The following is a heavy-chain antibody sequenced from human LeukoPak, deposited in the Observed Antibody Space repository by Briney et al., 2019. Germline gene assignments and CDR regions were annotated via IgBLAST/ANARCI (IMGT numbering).Heavy chain of an antibody. CDR3: AIFYAITVVRGVFPDY. Sequence: SETLSLTCTVSGGSISSSSYYWGWIRQPPGKGLEWIGSMYYSGRTSYNPSLKSRVTIPVDTSKNQFSLNLNSVTAADTAVYYCAIFYAITVVRGVFPDYWGQGTLVTVSS. CDR1: GGSISSSSYY. V-gene: IGHV4-39*07. J-gene: IGHJ4*02. CDR2: MYYSGRT. D-gene: IGHD3-10*01.